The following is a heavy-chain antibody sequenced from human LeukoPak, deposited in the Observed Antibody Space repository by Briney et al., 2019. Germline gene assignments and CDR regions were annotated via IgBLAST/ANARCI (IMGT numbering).Heavy chain of an antibody. CDR3: ARMELELLWFGEGWFDP. J-gene: IGHJ5*02. CDR2: ISAYNGNT. Sequence: GASVKVSCKASGYTFTSYGIGWVRQAPGQGLEWMGWISAYNGNTNYAQKLQGRVTMTTDTSTSTAYMELRSLRSDDTAVYYCARMELELLWFGEGWFDPWGQGTLVTVSS. V-gene: IGHV1-18*01. D-gene: IGHD3-10*01. CDR1: GYTFTSYG.